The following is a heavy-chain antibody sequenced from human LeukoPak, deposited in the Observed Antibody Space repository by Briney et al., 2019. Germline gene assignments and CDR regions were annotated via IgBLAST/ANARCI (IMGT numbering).Heavy chain of an antibody. J-gene: IGHJ4*02. Sequence: GGSLRLSCAASGFTFSGYYMSWIRQAPGKGLEWVSYISSSGSTIYYADSVKGRFTISRDNAKNSLYLQMNSLRAEDTAVYYCARDRPMHYYDSSGYYGYWGQGTLVTVSS. V-gene: IGHV3-11*04. D-gene: IGHD3-22*01. CDR1: GFTFSGYY. CDR2: ISSSGSTI. CDR3: ARDRPMHYYDSSGYYGY.